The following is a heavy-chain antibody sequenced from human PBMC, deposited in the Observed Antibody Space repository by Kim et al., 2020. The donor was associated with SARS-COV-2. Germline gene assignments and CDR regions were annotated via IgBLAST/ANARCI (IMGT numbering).Heavy chain of an antibody. D-gene: IGHD3-10*01. V-gene: IGHV1-69*06. Sequence: FGTANYAQKFQGRVTITEDKSTSTAYMELSSLRSEDTAVYYCASGEGYDFWGQGTLVTVSS. CDR3: ASGEGYDF. J-gene: IGHJ4*02. CDR2: FGTA.